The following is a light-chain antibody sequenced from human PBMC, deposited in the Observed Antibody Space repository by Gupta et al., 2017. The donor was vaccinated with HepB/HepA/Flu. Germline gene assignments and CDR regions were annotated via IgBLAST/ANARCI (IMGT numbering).Light chain of an antibody. CDR3: MQALQPPRT. Sequence: DIVMTQSPLSLPVTPGESASISCRSSQSLLTSNGYNYLDWYLQKPGQSPQLLIYLGSNRASVVPDMCSGSGSGAXFILNTXRVEADDVGVYYCMQALQPPRTFGXGTKLEIK. CDR1: QSLLTSNGYNY. J-gene: IGKJ2*02. V-gene: IGKV2-28*01. CDR2: LGS.